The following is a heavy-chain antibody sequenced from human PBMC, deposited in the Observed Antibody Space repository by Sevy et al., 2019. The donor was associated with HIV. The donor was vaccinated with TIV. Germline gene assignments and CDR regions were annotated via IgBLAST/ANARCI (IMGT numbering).Heavy chain of an antibody. CDR2: IFGSGGTT. V-gene: IGHV3-23*01. CDR1: GITFNNYA. Sequence: GGSLRLSCAASGITFNNYAMNWVRQAPGKGLDWVSTIFGSGGTTYYADSVKGRFTISRDNSKNTLYLQMSSLGTEDTALYYCAGGRFDSSGSFDAFDMWGQGTMVTVSS. J-gene: IGHJ3*02. CDR3: AGGRFDSSGSFDAFDM. D-gene: IGHD3-22*01.